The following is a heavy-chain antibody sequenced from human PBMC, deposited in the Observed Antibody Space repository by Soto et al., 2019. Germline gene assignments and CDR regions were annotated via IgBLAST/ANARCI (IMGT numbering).Heavy chain of an antibody. CDR1: GDSVSSNSAA. V-gene: IGHV6-1*01. CDR2: TYYRSKWYN. Sequence: SQTLSLTCVISGDSVSSNSAAWNWIRQSPSRGLEWLGRTYYRSKWYNDYAVSVKSRITINPDTSKNQFSLQLTSVSPEDTAVNYCARAYWSVGSGWAWWNWFDNWGQGTLVIVAS. J-gene: IGHJ5*02. CDR3: ARAYWSVGSGWAWWNWFDN. D-gene: IGHD2-15*01.